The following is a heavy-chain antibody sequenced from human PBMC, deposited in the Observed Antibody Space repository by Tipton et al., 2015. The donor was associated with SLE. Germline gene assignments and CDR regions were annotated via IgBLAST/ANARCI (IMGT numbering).Heavy chain of an antibody. CDR2: IYHSGST. Sequence: LRLSCAVSGYSISSGYYWGWIRQPPGKGLEWIGSIYHSGSTYYNPSLKSRVTISVDTSKNQFSLKLSSVTAADTAVYYCATAITITRWAFDIWGQGTMVTVSS. CDR3: ATAITITRWAFDI. D-gene: IGHD3-3*01. V-gene: IGHV4-38-2*01. J-gene: IGHJ3*02. CDR1: GYSISSGYY.